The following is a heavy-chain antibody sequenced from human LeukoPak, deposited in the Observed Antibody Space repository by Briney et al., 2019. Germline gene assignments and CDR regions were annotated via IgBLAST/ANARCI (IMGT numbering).Heavy chain of an antibody. CDR2: IKQDGSEK. Sequence: GGSLRLSCAASGFTFSSYWMSWVRQAPGKGLKWVANIKQDGSEKYYVDSVKGRFTISRDNAKNSLYLQMNSLRAEDTAVYYCARDQMGGYSYGYNDYWGQGTLVTVSS. CDR1: GFTFSSYW. J-gene: IGHJ4*02. V-gene: IGHV3-7*01. D-gene: IGHD5-18*01. CDR3: ARDQMGGYSYGYNDY.